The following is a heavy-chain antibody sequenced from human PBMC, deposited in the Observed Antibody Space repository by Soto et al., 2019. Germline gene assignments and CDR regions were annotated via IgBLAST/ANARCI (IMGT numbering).Heavy chain of an antibody. J-gene: IGHJ4*02. CDR3: AKGSYDSSGLFDY. V-gene: IGHV3-23*01. D-gene: IGHD3-22*01. CDR2: ISGNGGSI. Sequence: GASLRLSCAASGFTCSHYSMSWVRQAPGEGLEWVSDISGNGGSIYYADSVKGRFTISRDNSKNTLSLQVNSLRAEDTAVYYFAKGSYDSSGLFDYWGQGTLVNVSS. CDR1: GFTCSHYS.